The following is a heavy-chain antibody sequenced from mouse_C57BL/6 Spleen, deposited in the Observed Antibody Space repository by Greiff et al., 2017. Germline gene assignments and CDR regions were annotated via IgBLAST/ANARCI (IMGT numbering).Heavy chain of an antibody. CDR2: IWSGGST. D-gene: IGHD1-1*01. J-gene: IGHJ2*01. Sequence: ESGPGLVQPSQSLSITCTVSGFSLTSYGVHWVRQSPGKGLEWLGVIWSGGSTDYNAAFISRLSISKDNSKSQVFFKMNSLQADDTAIYYCARESYYGSSYVLYFDYWGQGTTLTVSS. V-gene: IGHV2-2*01. CDR1: GFSLTSYG. CDR3: ARESYYGSSYVLYFDY.